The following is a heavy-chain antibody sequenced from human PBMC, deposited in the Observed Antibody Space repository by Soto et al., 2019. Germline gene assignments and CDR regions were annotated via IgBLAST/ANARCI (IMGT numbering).Heavy chain of an antibody. V-gene: IGHV3-33*01. CDR3: ARDRGYSGYDSPRFYYGMDV. CDR2: IWYDGSNK. D-gene: IGHD5-12*01. CDR1: GFTFSSYG. J-gene: IGHJ6*02. Sequence: GGSLRLSCAASGFTFSSYGMHWVRQAPGKGLEWVAVIWYDGSNKWYADPVKGRFTISRDNSKNTLYLQMNSLRAEDTAVYSCARDRGYSGYDSPRFYYGMDVWGQGTTVTVSS.